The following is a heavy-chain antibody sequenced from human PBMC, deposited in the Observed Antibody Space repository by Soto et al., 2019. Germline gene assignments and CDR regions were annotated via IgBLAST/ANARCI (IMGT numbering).Heavy chain of an antibody. J-gene: IGHJ6*02. CDR1: GFTFSSYA. CDR2: ISYDGSNK. V-gene: IGHV3-30-3*01. CDR3: ARDGRIPGWPNYYYYYGMDV. D-gene: IGHD6-19*01. Sequence: PWRSLRLSCAVFGFTFSSYAMHRVRQAPGKGLEWVAVISYDGSNKYYADSVKGRFTISRDNSKNTLYLQMNSLRAEDTAVYYCARDGRIPGWPNYYYYYGMDVWGQGTTVTVSS.